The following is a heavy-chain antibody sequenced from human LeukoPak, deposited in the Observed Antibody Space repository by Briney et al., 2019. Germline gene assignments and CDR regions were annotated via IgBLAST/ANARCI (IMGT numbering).Heavy chain of an antibody. CDR3: ARLAAAGPIHYFDY. J-gene: IGHJ4*02. Sequence: SETLSLTCTVSGGSIGSNSYYWGWIRQPPGKGLEWIGSIYYSGSTYYNPSLKSRVTISVDTSKNQFSLKLSSVTAADTAVYYCARLAAAGPIHYFDYWGQGTLVTVSS. D-gene: IGHD6-13*01. V-gene: IGHV4-39*01. CDR2: IYYSGST. CDR1: GGSIGSNSYY.